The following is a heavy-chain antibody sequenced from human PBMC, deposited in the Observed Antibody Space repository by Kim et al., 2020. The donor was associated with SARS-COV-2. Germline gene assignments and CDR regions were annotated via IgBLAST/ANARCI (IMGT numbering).Heavy chain of an antibody. D-gene: IGHD6-13*01. CDR2: IRTKAYGGTA. Sequence: GGSLRLSCTASGFTFGDYTMSWFRQAPGKGLEWVGFIRTKAYGGTAEYAASVQGRFTISRDDSKHIAYLQMYSLKTEDTAVYYCQGSSFNWFAPWGQGTPVTVSS. CDR1: GFTFGDYT. CDR3: QGSSFNWFAP. J-gene: IGHJ5*02. V-gene: IGHV3-49*03.